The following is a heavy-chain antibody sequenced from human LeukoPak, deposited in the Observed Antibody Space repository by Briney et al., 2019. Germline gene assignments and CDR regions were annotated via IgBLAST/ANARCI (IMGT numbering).Heavy chain of an antibody. J-gene: IGHJ4*02. CDR3: ATSTFGGVIDPFDY. V-gene: IGHV4-39*01. D-gene: IGHD3-16*02. CDR1: GGSISSSSYY. CDR2: IYYSGCT. Sequence: SETLSLTCTVSGGSISSSSYYWGWIRQPPGKGLEWIGSIYYSGCTYYNPSLKSRVTISVDTSKNQFSLKLSSVTAADTAVYYCATSTFGGVIDPFDYWGQGTLVTVSS.